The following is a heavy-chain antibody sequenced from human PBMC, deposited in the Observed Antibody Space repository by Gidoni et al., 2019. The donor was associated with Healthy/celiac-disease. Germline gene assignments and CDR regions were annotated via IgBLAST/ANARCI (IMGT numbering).Heavy chain of an antibody. Sequence: SYAMHWVRQAPGKGLEWVAVISYDGSNKYYADSVKGRFTISRDNSKNTLYLQMNSLRAEDTAVYYCARDMVRSPGYYYYGMDVWGQGTTVTVSS. CDR3: ARDMVRSPGYYYYGMDV. CDR1: SYA. D-gene: IGHD3-10*01. V-gene: IGHV3-30-3*01. CDR2: ISYDGSNK. J-gene: IGHJ6*02.